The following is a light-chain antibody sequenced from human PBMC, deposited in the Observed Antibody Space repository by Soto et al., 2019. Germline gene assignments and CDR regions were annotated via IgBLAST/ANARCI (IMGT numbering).Light chain of an antibody. Sequence: NFMLTQPHSVSESPGKTLTISCTRSSGSIASNYVQWYRQRPGSAPTTVIYEDNQRPSGVPDRFSGSIDSSSNSASLTISGLKTEDEADYYCQSYDSNNQVFGGGTQLTVL. CDR3: QSYDSNNQV. V-gene: IGLV6-57*04. CDR2: EDN. J-gene: IGLJ3*02. CDR1: SGSIASNY.